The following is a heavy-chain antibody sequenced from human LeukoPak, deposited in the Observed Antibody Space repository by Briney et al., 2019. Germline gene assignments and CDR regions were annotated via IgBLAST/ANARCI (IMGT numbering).Heavy chain of an antibody. Sequence: ASVKVSCKASAYIFTNYYMHWVRQAPGQGLEWMGTINPSGGSTTYAQKFQGRVTMTRDTSTSTVYMELSSLRSEDTAVYYCARDHGSAYYRAPRHWGQGTLVTVSS. V-gene: IGHV1-46*01. CDR2: INPSGGST. D-gene: IGHD3-10*01. CDR1: AYIFTNYY. CDR3: ARDHGSAYYRAPRH. J-gene: IGHJ4*02.